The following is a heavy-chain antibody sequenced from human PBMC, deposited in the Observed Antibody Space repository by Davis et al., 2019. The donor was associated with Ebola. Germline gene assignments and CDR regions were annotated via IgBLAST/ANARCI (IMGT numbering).Heavy chain of an antibody. Sequence: ASVKVSCKTSGYTFTNYGITWVRQAPGQGLEWMGWINPHNGNTNYAQNVQGRVTMTTDTSTSTAYMELRSLRSDDTAVYYCARESYSYGMDVWGQGTTVTVSS. J-gene: IGHJ6*02. D-gene: IGHD2-21*01. CDR1: GYTFTNYG. CDR2: INPHNGNT. CDR3: ARESYSYGMDV. V-gene: IGHV1-18*04.